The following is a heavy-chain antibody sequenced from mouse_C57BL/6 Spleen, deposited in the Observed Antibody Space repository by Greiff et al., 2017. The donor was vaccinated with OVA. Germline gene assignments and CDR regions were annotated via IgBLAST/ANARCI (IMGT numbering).Heavy chain of an antibody. Sequence: VQLQQPGAELVKPGASVKLSCKASGYTFTSYWMQWVKQRPGQGLEWIGEIDPSDSYTNYNQKFKGKATLTVDTSSSTAYMQLSSLTSEDSAVYYCARFPYYYGSSYGAMDYWGQGTSVTVSS. V-gene: IGHV1-50*01. CDR1: GYTFTSYW. J-gene: IGHJ4*01. CDR3: ARFPYYYGSSYGAMDY. CDR2: IDPSDSYT. D-gene: IGHD1-1*01.